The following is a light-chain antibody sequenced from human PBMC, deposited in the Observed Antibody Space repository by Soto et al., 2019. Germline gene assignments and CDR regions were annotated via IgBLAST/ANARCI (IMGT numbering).Light chain of an antibody. J-gene: IGLJ2*01. V-gene: IGLV1-40*01. Sequence: QLVLTQPPSVSGAPGQRVTIYCTGSSSNIGAGYDVHWYQQLPGTAPKLLIYGNSNRPSGVPDRFSGSKSGTSASLAITGLQAEDEADYYCQSYDSSLSGHVVFGGGTKLTVL. CDR3: QSYDSSLSGHVV. CDR1: SSNIGAGYD. CDR2: GNS.